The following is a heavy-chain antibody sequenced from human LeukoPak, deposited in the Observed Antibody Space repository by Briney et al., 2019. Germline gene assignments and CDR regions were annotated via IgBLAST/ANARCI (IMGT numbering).Heavy chain of an antibody. CDR3: GSGSRGYSYGFS. J-gene: IGHJ5*02. CDR1: GFTFSSCA. V-gene: IGHV3-23*01. CDR2: ISASGDNT. D-gene: IGHD5-18*01. Sequence: PGGSLRLSCAASGFTFSSCAMTWVRQAPGKGLEWVSTISASGDNTYYADSVKGRFTISRDNSKNTLYLQMNSLRAEDTAVYYCGSGSRGYSYGFSWGQGTRVTVSS.